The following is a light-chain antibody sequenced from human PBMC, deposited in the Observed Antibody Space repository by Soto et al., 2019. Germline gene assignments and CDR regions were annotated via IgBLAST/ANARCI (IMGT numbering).Light chain of an antibody. CDR1: QSVGSD. V-gene: IGKV3-11*01. J-gene: IGKJ1*01. CDR2: DAS. Sequence: EIVLTQSPATLSLSPGERATLSCRASQSVGSDLAWYQQKPGQAPRLLIFDASNRATGTPARFSGSGSGTDFTLTISNLEPEDFALYFCQQRSNWPWTFGQGTKVEIK. CDR3: QQRSNWPWT.